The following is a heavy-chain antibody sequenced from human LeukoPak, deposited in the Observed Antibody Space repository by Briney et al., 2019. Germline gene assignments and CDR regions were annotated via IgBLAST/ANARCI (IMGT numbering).Heavy chain of an antibody. CDR3: STTYYYDSSEGY. CDR2: IKSKTDGGTT. D-gene: IGHD3-22*01. J-gene: IGHJ4*02. Sequence: GGSLRLSCAASGFTFSNAWMNWVRPPPGKGREWVGCIKSKTDGGTTDYAAPVKGRFTISRDDSKNTLYLQMNSLKTEDTAVYYCSTTYYYDSSEGYWGQGTLVTVSS. CDR1: GFTFSNAW. V-gene: IGHV3-15*07.